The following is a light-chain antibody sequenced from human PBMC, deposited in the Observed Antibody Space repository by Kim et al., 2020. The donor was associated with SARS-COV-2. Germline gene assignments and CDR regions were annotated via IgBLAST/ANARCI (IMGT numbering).Light chain of an antibody. V-gene: IGKV3-15*01. CDR1: QTVSSI. Sequence: VSPGESASLSCRDSQTVSSILAWYQQKPGQAPRLLIYGAFTRATGIPVRFTGSGSGTEFTLTISSLQSEDSAIYYCQQYANWHPYTFGQGTKLEI. CDR2: GAF. J-gene: IGKJ2*01. CDR3: QQYANWHPYT.